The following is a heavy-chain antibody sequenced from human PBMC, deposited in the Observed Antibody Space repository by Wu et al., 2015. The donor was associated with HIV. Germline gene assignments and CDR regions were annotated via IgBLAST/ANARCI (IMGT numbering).Heavy chain of an antibody. J-gene: IGHJ6*02. CDR1: GDGFTSYA. CDR3: ARNTGSVATSLYSLGV. Sequence: QVHLMQFGAEVKKPGSSVKVSCKASGDGFTSYAVSWVRQAPGQGLEWMGGINPLFGTTKHAQKFLDRVAFTTDESKTTAYMELSSLTSEDTGVYYCARNTGSVATSLYSLGVWGQGTTVTVSS. CDR2: INPLFGTT. V-gene: IGHV1-69*05. D-gene: IGHD6-19*01.